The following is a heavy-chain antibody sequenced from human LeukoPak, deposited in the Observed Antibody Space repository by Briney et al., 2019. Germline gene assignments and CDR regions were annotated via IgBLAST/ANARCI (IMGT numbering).Heavy chain of an antibody. CDR2: IYTSGST. CDR3: ARRNVAVAHNEFDY. J-gene: IGHJ4*02. V-gene: IGHV4-4*07. D-gene: IGHD6-19*01. Sequence: SETLSLTCTVSGGSISSYYWSWIRQPAGKGLEWIGRIYTSGSTNYNPSLKSRVTMSVDTSKNQSSLKLSSVTAADTAVYYCARRNVAVAHNEFDYWGQGTLVTVSS. CDR1: GGSISSYY.